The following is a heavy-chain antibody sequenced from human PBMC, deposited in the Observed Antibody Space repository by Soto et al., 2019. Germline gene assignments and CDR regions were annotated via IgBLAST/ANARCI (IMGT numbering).Heavy chain of an antibody. CDR2: IRSSGSNI. V-gene: IGHV3-48*03. Sequence: GGSLRLSCAASGFTFSSYEMNWVRQAPGKGLEWVSYIRSSGSNIYYADSVKGRFTISRDNAKNSLYLQMNSLRAEDTAVYYCARERRGSSCYYPDALDIWGQGTTVTVSS. D-gene: IGHD3-22*01. CDR1: GFTFSSYE. J-gene: IGHJ3*02. CDR3: ARERRGSSCYYPDALDI.